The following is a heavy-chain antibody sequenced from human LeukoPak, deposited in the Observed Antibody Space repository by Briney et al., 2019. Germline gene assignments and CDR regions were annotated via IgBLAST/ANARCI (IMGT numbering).Heavy chain of an antibody. V-gene: IGHV4-59*08. CDR3: ARQGDTAMVTDFDY. J-gene: IGHJ4*02. Sequence: SETLSLTCTVSGGSISSYYWSWIRQPPGKGLEWIGYIYYSGSTNYNPSLKSRVTISADTSKNQFSLKLSSVTAADTAVYYCARQGDTAMVTDFDYWGQGILVTVSS. CDR1: GGSISSYY. CDR2: IYYSGST. D-gene: IGHD5-18*01.